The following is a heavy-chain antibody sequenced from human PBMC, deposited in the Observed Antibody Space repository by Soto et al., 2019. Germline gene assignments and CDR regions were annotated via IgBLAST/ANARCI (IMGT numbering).Heavy chain of an antibody. J-gene: IGHJ6*02. CDR3: ARDLIAAAGYNPPYYYYGMDV. CDR2: IYYSGST. CDR1: GGSISSSSYY. V-gene: IGHV4-39*07. Sequence: SETLSLTCTVSGGSISSSSYYWGWIRQPPGKGLEWIGSIYYSGSTYYNPSLKSRVTISVDTSKNQFSLKLSSVTAADTAVYYCARDLIAAAGYNPPYYYYGMDVWGQGTTVTVSS. D-gene: IGHD6-13*01.